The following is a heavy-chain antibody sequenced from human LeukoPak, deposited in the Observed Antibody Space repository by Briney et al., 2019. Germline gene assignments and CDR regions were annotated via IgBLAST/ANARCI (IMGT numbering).Heavy chain of an antibody. CDR3: VRDNYGVDY. CDR2: INSDGSST. D-gene: IGHD3-10*01. CDR1: GFTFSRYW. J-gene: IGHJ4*02. Sequence: GGSLRLSCAASGFTFSRYWMQWVRQAPGQGLVWLSHINSDGSSTTYADSVRGRFTTSRDHAKNTLYLQMNSLRAEDTAVYYCVRDNYGVDYWGQGTLVTVSS. V-gene: IGHV3-74*03.